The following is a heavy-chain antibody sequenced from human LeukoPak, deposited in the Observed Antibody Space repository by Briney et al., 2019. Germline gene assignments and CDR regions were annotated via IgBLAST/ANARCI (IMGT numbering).Heavy chain of an antibody. J-gene: IGHJ6*03. CDR3: ARDRFARTTGTLGNYYYYYMDV. Sequence: ASVKVSCKASGYTFTSYGISWVRQAPGQGLEWMGWISAYNGNTNYAQKLQGRVTMTTDTSTSTAYMELRSLRSDDTAVYYCARDRFARTTGTLGNYYYYYMDVWGKGTTVTASS. CDR1: GYTFTSYG. V-gene: IGHV1-18*01. D-gene: IGHD1-1*01. CDR2: ISAYNGNT.